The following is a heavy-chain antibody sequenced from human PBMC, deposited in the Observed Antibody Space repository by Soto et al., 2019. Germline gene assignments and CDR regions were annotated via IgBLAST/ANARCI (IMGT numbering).Heavy chain of an antibody. CDR3: ARGVTIFGVVSPPGY. J-gene: IGHJ4*02. CDR2: ISYDGSNK. D-gene: IGHD3-3*01. V-gene: IGHV3-30-3*01. Sequence: QVQLVESGGGVVQPGRSLRLSCAASGFTFSSYAMHWVRQAPGKGLEWVAVISYDGSNKYYADSVKGRFTISRDNSKNTLYLQMTSLRAEDTAVYYCARGVTIFGVVSPPGYWGQGTLVTVSS. CDR1: GFTFSSYA.